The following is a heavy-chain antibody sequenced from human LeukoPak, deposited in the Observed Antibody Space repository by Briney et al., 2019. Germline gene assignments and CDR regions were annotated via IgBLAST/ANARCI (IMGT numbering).Heavy chain of an antibody. V-gene: IGHV4-59*01. CDR2: IYYSGST. CDR3: ARGLYYYYGMDV. Sequence: TSETLSLTCTVSGGSITSYYWSWIRQPPGKGLEWIGYIYYSGSTNYNPSLKNRVTISVDTSKNQFSLKLSSVTAADTAVYYCARGLYYYYGMDVWDQGTTVTVSS. J-gene: IGHJ6*02. CDR1: GGSITSYY.